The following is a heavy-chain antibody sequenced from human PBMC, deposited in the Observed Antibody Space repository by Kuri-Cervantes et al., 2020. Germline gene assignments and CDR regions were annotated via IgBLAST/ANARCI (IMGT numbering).Heavy chain of an antibody. V-gene: IGHV1-24*01. J-gene: IGHJ4*02. CDR3: ARCSRTWYPLNFDY. CDR1: GYTLTELS. Sequence: ASVKVSCKVSGYTLTELSMHWVRQAPGKGLEWMGGFDPEDGETIYAQKFQGRVTMTEDTSTDTAYMELSSLRSVDTAVYYCARCSRTWYPLNFDYWGQGTLVTVSS. D-gene: IGHD6-13*01. CDR2: FDPEDGET.